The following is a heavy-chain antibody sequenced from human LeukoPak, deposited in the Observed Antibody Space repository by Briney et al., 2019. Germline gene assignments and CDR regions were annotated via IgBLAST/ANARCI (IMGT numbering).Heavy chain of an antibody. CDR1: GGTFSSYA. Sequence: ASVKVSCKASGGTFSSYAISWVRQAPGQGLEWMGGIIPIFGTANYAQKFQGRVTITTDESTSTAYMELSSLRSEDTAVYYCARGPLWSLGHNWFDPWGQGTLVTVSS. J-gene: IGHJ5*02. CDR2: IIPIFGTA. D-gene: IGHD3-3*01. CDR3: ARGPLWSLGHNWFDP. V-gene: IGHV1-69*05.